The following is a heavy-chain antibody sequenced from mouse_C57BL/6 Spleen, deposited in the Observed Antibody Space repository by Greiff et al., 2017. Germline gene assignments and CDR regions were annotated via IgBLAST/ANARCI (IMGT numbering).Heavy chain of an antibody. CDR2: IWSGGST. V-gene: IGHV2-2*01. J-gene: IGHJ2*01. D-gene: IGHD2-4*01. Sequence: VQLVESGPGLVQPSQSLSITCTVSGFSLTSYGVHWVRQSPGKGLEWLGVIWSGGSTDYNAAFISRLSISKDNSKSQVFFKMNSLQADDTAIYYCARGGYYDYDEGYFDYWGQGTTLTVSS. CDR3: ARGGYYDYDEGYFDY. CDR1: GFSLTSYG.